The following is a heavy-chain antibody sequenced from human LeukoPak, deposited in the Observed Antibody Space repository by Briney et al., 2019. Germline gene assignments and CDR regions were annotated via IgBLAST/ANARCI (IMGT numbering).Heavy chain of an antibody. J-gene: IGHJ3*02. CDR2: LYTTGTT. CDR3: VRDGANWEEPNDAFDT. Sequence: PSETLSLTCAVSGASITSCYCSWVRQSAGKGLEWIGRLYTTGTTNYNPSLKSRVTMSGDSSKNQLSLTLTSVTAADTAVYYCVRDGANWEEPNDAFDTWGQGTLVTVSS. V-gene: IGHV4-4*07. CDR1: GASITSCY. D-gene: IGHD1-26*01.